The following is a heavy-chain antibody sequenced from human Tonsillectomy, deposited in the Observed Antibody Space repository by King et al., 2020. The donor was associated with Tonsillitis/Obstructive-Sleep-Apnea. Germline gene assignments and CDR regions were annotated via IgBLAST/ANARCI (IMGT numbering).Heavy chain of an antibody. Sequence: VQLVESGGGLVQPGRSLKLSCAASGFTFDDYTMHWVRQAPGKGLEWVSSISWNSNSIGYADSVKGRFTISRDNAKTSLYLQMNSLRPEDTALYYCTKSVARPSDYYYYYYMDVWGKGTTVTVSS. D-gene: IGHD3-10*01. CDR1: GFTFDDYT. J-gene: IGHJ6*03. CDR2: ISWNSNSI. CDR3: TKSVARPSDYYYYYYMDV. V-gene: IGHV3-9*01.